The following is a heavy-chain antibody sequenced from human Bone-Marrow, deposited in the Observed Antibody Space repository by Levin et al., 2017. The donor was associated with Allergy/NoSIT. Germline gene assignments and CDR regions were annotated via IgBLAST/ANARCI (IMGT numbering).Heavy chain of an antibody. CDR2: ISGYNGKT. J-gene: IGHJ4*02. V-gene: IGHV1-18*01. Sequence: ASVKVSCKTSGYSFNKYGINWVRQTPGQGLEWMGWISGYNGKTNYTRKFQDRVTMTTDTSANTAYMELRTLTSADTAVYYCARDFATYCGGDCSLDNWGQGTLVTVSS. D-gene: IGHD2-21*02. CDR1: GYSFNKYG. CDR3: ARDFATYCGGDCSLDN.